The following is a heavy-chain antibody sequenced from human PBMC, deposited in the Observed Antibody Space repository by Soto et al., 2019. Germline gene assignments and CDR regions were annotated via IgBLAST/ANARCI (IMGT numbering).Heavy chain of an antibody. V-gene: IGHV3-74*03. CDR3: VRDDVGVGIDY. Sequence: EVQLVESGGGLVQPGGSLRLSCAASGFTFSSYWMHWVRQVPGKGLVWVSHIDSDGNSTTYADSVKGRFTISRDNGKNTVYLQMNSLGAEDTAVYYCVRDDVGVGIDYWGLGTLVTVSS. CDR2: IDSDGNST. D-gene: IGHD1-26*01. J-gene: IGHJ4*02. CDR1: GFTFSSYW.